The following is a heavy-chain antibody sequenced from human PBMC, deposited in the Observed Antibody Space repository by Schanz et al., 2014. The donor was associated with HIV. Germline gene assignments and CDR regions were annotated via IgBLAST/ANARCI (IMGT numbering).Heavy chain of an antibody. CDR2: IKEDGSEK. V-gene: IGHV3-7*01. CDR3: AKDRNQYDSRYIGKGNYYYYYGMDV. J-gene: IGHJ6*02. D-gene: IGHD3-22*01. Sequence: EVQLVESGGGLVQPGGSLRLSCAASGFTFSRYWMTRVRQAPGKGLEWVANIKEDGSEKYHADSVKGRFTISRDNAKNTVYLQAKSLRPEDTAVYYCAKDRNQYDSRYIGKGNYYYYYGMDVWGQGTTVTVSS. CDR1: GFTFSRYW.